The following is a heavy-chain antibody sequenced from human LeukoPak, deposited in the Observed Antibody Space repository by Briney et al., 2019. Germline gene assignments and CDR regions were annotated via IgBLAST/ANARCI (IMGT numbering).Heavy chain of an antibody. CDR1: GGSISSYY. CDR2: IYYSGST. J-gene: IGHJ4*02. V-gene: IGHV4-59*12. Sequence: SETLSLTCTVSGGSISSYYWSWIRQSPGKGLEWIGYIYYSGSTNYNPSLKSRVTISVDTSKNQFSLKLSSVTAADTAVYYCARGPTFGCSGGSCYGDYWGQGTLVTVSS. D-gene: IGHD2-15*01. CDR3: ARGPTFGCSGGSCYGDY.